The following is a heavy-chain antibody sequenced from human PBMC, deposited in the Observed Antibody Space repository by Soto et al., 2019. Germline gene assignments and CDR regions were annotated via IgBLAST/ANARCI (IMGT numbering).Heavy chain of an antibody. Sequence: QITLKESGPTLVKPTQTLTLTCTFSGFSLSTSGVGVGWIRQPPGKALEWLALIYWDDDKRYSPSLKSRLTITKDTSKNQVVLTMTNMDPVDTATYYCAHSPEVTPWVRAYYGMDVWGQGTTVTVSS. CDR3: AHSPEVTPWVRAYYGMDV. J-gene: IGHJ6*02. CDR2: IYWDDDK. D-gene: IGHD3-10*01. V-gene: IGHV2-5*02. CDR1: GFSLSTSGVG.